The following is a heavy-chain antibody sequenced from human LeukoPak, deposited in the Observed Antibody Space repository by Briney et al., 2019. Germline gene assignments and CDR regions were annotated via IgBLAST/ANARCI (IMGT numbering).Heavy chain of an antibody. Sequence: PSETLSLTCTVSGVSISSYYWSWIRQPAGKGLERIGRIYTSGSTNYNPSLKSRVTMPVDTSKNQFSLKLSSVTAADTAVYYCARDLVGWAMLAFDIWGQGTMVTVSS. CDR2: IYTSGST. D-gene: IGHD2-8*02. V-gene: IGHV4-4*07. CDR3: ARDLVGWAMLAFDI. J-gene: IGHJ3*02. CDR1: GVSISSYY.